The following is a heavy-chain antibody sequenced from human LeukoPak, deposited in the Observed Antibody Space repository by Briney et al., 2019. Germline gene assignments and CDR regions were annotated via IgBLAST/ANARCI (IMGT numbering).Heavy chain of an antibody. D-gene: IGHD3-10*01. Sequence: SETLSLTCAVSNYSITSRNWWGWIRQTPGKGLEWIGYIFYGGNTDYNPSLNSRITMSVDTSKNQFSLKLSSVTALDTAVYYCAKVGDTSMFFEYRGQGTLVTVSS. CDR3: AKVGDTSMFFEY. V-gene: IGHV4-28*06. CDR1: NYSITSRNW. J-gene: IGHJ4*02. CDR2: IFYGGNT.